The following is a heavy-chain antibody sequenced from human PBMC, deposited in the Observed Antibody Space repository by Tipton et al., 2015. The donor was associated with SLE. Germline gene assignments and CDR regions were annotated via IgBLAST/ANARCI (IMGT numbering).Heavy chain of an antibody. Sequence: TLSLTCTVSGASMSSDDYYWTWIRQHPGKGLEWIGHIFKSGETSYNPSLKSRVTISVDTSKNQFSLRLSSVTAADTAMYYCARDLYDFWSGYTPSGAMDVWGKGTTVTVSS. D-gene: IGHD3-3*01. CDR1: GASMSSDDYY. J-gene: IGHJ6*03. CDR3: ARDLYDFWSGYTPSGAMDV. CDR2: IFKSGET. V-gene: IGHV4-30-4*08.